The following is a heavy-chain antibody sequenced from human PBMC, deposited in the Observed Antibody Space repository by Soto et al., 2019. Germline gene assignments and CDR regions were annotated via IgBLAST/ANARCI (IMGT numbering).Heavy chain of an antibody. CDR1: GQSISSGYY. CDR2: FYHSGST. D-gene: IGHD3-10*01. V-gene: IGHV4-38-2*01. CDR3: ARGEYYGSGNYFDY. Sequence: PSETLSLTCAVSGQSISSGYYWGWIRQPPGKGLEWIGSFYHSGSTYYNPSLKRRVTIPVDTYKNQFSLKPSSVPAADTAVYYCARGEYYGSGNYFDYCGQGTLVPVSS. J-gene: IGHJ4*02.